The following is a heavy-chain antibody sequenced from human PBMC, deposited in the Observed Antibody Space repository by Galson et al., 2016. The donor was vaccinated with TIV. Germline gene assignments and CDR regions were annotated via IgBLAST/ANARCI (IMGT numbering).Heavy chain of an antibody. CDR3: AKAPGYSGYSYVNWFDP. CDR1: GYSISSYW. CDR2: IYPGDSET. D-gene: IGHD5-12*01. Sequence: QSGAEVKKPGESLKISCKASGYSISSYWTAWVRQVPGKGLEWMGIIYPGDSETRYSPSFQGQVTISADKSINTAYVQWTSLKASDTAMNYCAKAPGYSGYSYVNWFDPWGQGTLVTVSS. V-gene: IGHV5-51*03. J-gene: IGHJ5*02.